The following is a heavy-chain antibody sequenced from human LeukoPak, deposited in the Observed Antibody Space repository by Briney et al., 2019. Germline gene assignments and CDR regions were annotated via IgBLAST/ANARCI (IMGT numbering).Heavy chain of an antibody. D-gene: IGHD2-2*02. J-gene: IGHJ4*02. CDR1: GFTFSSYA. CDR2: ISGSGDST. Sequence: GGSLRLSCAASGFTFSSYAMSWVRQAPGKGLEWVSAISGSGDSTYYADSVKGRFTISRDNSKNTLYLQMNSLRAEDTAVYYCAREGLDYCSSTSCYNLYYWGQGTLVTVSS. CDR3: AREGLDYCSSTSCYNLYY. V-gene: IGHV3-23*01.